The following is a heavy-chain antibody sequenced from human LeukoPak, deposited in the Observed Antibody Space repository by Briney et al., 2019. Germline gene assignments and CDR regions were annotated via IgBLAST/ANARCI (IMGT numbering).Heavy chain of an antibody. J-gene: IGHJ5*02. CDR1: GGSISGYY. CDR3: ARRWASSWYRGANWFDP. Sequence: SETLSLTCTVSGGSISGYYWGWIRQPPGKGLEWIGSIYYSGSTYYNPSLKSRVTISVDTSKNQFSLKLSSVTAADTAVYYCARRWASSWYRGANWFDPWGQGTLVTVSS. CDR2: IYYSGST. D-gene: IGHD6-13*01. V-gene: IGHV4-39*01.